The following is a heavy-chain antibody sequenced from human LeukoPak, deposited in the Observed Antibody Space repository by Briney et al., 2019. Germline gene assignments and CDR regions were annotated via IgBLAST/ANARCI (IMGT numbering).Heavy chain of an antibody. J-gene: IGHJ3*02. V-gene: IGHV3-74*01. Sequence: PGGSLRLSCVASGFTFSNYWMHWVRQVPGKGLVWVSRINTDRSITNYADSVKGRFTISRDNAKNTVYLQMNSLRAEDTAVYYCSRGALGAFDIWGQGTMVTVSS. CDR2: INTDRSIT. CDR3: SRGALGAFDI. CDR1: GFTFSNYW.